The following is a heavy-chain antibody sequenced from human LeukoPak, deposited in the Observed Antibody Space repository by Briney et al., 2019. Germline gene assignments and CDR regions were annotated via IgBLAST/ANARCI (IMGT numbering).Heavy chain of an antibody. CDR2: IWYDGSNK. CDR1: GFTFSSYG. J-gene: IGHJ4*02. D-gene: IGHD3-22*01. CDR3: ASPQAGGDSSGYLDY. V-gene: IGHV3-33*01. Sequence: GGSLRPSCAASGFTFSSYGMHWVRQAPGKGLEWVAVIWYDGSNKYYADSVKGRFTISRDNSKNTLYLQMNSLRAEDTAVYYCASPQAGGDSSGYLDYWGQGTLVTVSS.